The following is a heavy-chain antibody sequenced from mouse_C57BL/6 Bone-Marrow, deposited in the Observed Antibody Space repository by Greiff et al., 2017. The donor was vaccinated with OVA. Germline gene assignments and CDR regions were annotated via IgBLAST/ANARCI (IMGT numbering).Heavy chain of an antibody. V-gene: IGHV3-6*01. D-gene: IGHD2-3*01. J-gene: IGHJ4*01. CDR3: ERFWLLGYYAVDY. CDR2: ISYDGSH. CDR1: GYSITSGYY. Sequence: EVKLEESGPGLVKPSPSLSLSCSVTGYSITSGYYSNWLRQFPGNKLEWMSYISYDGSHNYNPSLKHRVYLTRDTSKSQFFLKLNSVTPEDTATYYCERFWLLGYYAVDYWGQGTSVTVSA.